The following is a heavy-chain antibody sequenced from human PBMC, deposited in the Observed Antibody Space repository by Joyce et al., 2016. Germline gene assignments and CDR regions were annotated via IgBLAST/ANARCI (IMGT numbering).Heavy chain of an antibody. D-gene: IGHD6-19*01. CDR1: GYTFTGFY. CDR2: INPMSGGT. Sequence: VHLVQSGAEVKEPGASVKVSCKASGYTFTGFYVHWVRQAPGQGSEWMGMINPMSGGTTDAQKFQGRVTLTRDTAANTHYMELTSLTSDDTAVFYCARDLTGSGWYYFDHWGQGTLVTVSS. J-gene: IGHJ4*02. V-gene: IGHV1-46*01. CDR3: ARDLTGSGWYYFDH.